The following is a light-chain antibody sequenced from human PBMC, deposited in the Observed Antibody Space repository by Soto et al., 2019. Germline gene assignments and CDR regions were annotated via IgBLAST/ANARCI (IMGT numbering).Light chain of an antibody. CDR1: SSDVGGSNY. Sequence: XSALTQPASVSGSPGQSITISCTGTSSDVGGSNYVSWYQQHPGTAPKLMIYDVRNRPSGVSNRFSGSKSGDTASLTISGLQAEDEADYYCCSYTSSSTYVFGTGTKVTVL. V-gene: IGLV2-14*03. CDR2: DVR. J-gene: IGLJ1*01. CDR3: CSYTSSSTYV.